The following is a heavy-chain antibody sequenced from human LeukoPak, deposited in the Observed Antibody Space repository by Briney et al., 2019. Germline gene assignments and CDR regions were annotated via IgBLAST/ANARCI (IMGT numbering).Heavy chain of an antibody. CDR3: ARAGWFGESSNFDY. Sequence: SETLSLTCTVSGGSISSSSYYWGWIRQSPGKGLERIGHIYYTGNTYYNPSLKSRVTISVDTTKNQFSLKKNSVTAADTAVYYCARAGWFGESSNFDYWGQGILVTVSS. V-gene: IGHV4-39*07. CDR2: IYYTGNT. D-gene: IGHD3-10*01. CDR1: GGSISSSSYY. J-gene: IGHJ4*02.